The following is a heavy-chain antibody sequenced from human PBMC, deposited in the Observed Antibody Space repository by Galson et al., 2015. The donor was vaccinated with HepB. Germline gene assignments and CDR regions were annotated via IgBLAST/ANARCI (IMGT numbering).Heavy chain of an antibody. J-gene: IGHJ4*02. CDR3: ARCSGNSSRGPYYFDY. CDR1: GGSVSSGGYY. Sequence: SETLSLTCTVSGGSVSSGGYYWSWIRQPPGKGLECIGYMYYSGSTSYNPSLKSRVTISVDTSKNQFSLKLSSVTAADTAVYYCARCSGNSSRGPYYFDYWGQGTLVTVSS. V-gene: IGHV4-61*08. D-gene: IGHD4-23*01. CDR2: MYYSGST.